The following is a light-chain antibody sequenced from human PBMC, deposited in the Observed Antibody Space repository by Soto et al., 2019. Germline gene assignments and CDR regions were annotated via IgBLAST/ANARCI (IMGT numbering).Light chain of an antibody. CDR2: DDN. CDR1: SSNIGGNS. J-gene: IGLJ1*01. CDR3: GSWDSSLTDYV. V-gene: IGLV1-51*01. Sequence: QSLLPHPPSVSSAPGQKVTIACSGSSSNIGGNSVSWYQQLPGTAPKLLIYDDNKRPSGIPDRFSGSKSGTSATLGITGFQTGDDADYYCGSWDSSLTDYVFGTGTKVTVL.